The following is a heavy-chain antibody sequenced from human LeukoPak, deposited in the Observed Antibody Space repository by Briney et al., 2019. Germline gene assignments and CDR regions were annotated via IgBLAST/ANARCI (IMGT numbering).Heavy chain of an antibody. CDR1: GFTFTNFA. Sequence: PGGSLRLSCAASGFTFTNFAMHWVRQAPGKGLVWVAVIWSDGSRKEYIDSVKDRFTVSRDNSKNTLYLQMNSLRAEDTALYFCAKDLGVPRSGERHPDNWFDSWGQGTLVTVSS. D-gene: IGHD1-1*01. CDR3: AKDLGVPRSGERHPDNWFDS. J-gene: IGHJ5*01. CDR2: IWSDGSRK. V-gene: IGHV3-33*06.